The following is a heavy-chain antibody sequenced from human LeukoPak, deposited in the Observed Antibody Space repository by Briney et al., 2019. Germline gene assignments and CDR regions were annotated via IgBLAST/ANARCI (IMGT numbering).Heavy chain of an antibody. CDR1: GFTFGSYW. D-gene: IGHD6-13*01. V-gene: IGHV3-7*01. J-gene: IGHJ4*02. Sequence: GGSLRLSCVASGFTFGSYWMTWVRQAPGKGLEWVANIKQDGSEKNYVDSVKGRFAISRDNAKNSLYLQMNSLRAEDTAVYYCARDKYTNSWSGSNFDHWGQGTLVTVSS. CDR2: IKQDGSEK. CDR3: ARDKYTNSWSGSNFDH.